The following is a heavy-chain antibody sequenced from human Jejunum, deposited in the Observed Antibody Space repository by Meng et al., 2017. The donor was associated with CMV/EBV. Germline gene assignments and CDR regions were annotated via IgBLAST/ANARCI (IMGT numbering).Heavy chain of an antibody. D-gene: IGHD1-26*01. CDR1: GAPFSGY. V-gene: IGHV4-34*01. CDR3: APGFRSWSGSYSS. J-gene: IGHJ4*02. Sequence: HLQQWGAGLLKPSETLSLTCGVYGAPFSGYWSWVRQPPGKGLEWIGEITHSGSTNYNVSLKSRVTISIDTSKNQFSLKLSSVTATDTAVYYCAPGFRSWSGSYSSWGQGTLVTVSS. CDR2: ITHSGST.